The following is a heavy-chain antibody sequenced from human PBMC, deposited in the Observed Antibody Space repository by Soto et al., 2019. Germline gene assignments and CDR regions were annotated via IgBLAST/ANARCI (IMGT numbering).Heavy chain of an antibody. CDR2: TIPIFGTP. V-gene: IGHV1-69*01. J-gene: IGHJ6*02. D-gene: IGHD3-10*01. CDR1: GGTFINYA. CDR3: ARWSSGSSAYYYYGMDV. Sequence: QVQLVQSGAEVTKPGSSVKVSCKASGGTFINYAISWVRQAPGQGLEWMGGTIPIFGTPNYAQKFQGRVTITADESTGTAYMELSSLRSEDTAVYYCARWSSGSSAYYYYGMDVWGQGTTVIVSS.